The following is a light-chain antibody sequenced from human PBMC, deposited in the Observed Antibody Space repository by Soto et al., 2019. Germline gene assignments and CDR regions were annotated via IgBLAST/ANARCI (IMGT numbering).Light chain of an antibody. J-gene: IGKJ4*01. CDR2: AAS. V-gene: IGKV3-20*01. CDR1: QTISSTS. CDR3: QQYTYPLLT. Sequence: EIVMTQSPDTLSVSPGEGATLSCRVSQTISSTSLAWYLQKPGQGPRLLIYAASSRATGIPDRFSGSGSGTDFTLTITSLEPEDFAVYYCQQYTYPLLTFGGGTKVDIK.